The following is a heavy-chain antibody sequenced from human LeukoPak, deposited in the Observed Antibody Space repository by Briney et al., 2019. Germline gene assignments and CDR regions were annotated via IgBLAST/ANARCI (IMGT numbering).Heavy chain of an antibody. D-gene: IGHD6-19*01. CDR2: ISASGSTT. CDR1: GSTFTDYA. V-gene: IGHV3-23*01. J-gene: IGHJ4*02. Sequence: GGSLRLSCAASGSTFTDYAMGWVRQAPGQGLEWASTISASGSTTYYADSVRGRFTISRDNSKITLSLQMSSLRAEDTALYYCAKARTPYTSGFDYWGQGTMVAVSS. CDR3: AKARTPYTSGFDY.